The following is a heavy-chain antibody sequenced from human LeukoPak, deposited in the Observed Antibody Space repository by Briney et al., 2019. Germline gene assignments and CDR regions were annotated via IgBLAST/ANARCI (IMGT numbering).Heavy chain of an antibody. CDR1: GFSFNKAW. D-gene: IGHD4-17*01. CDR2: IKGDGSST. J-gene: IGHJ4*02. V-gene: IGHV3-74*01. Sequence: QTGGSLRLSCAASGFSFNKAWMHWVRHAPGKGLVWVARIKGDGSSTIYADSVKGRFTISRDNSKNTLYLQTSSLRAEDTAVYYCARASTTVPNLLDHWGRGTLVTVSS. CDR3: ARASTTVPNLLDH.